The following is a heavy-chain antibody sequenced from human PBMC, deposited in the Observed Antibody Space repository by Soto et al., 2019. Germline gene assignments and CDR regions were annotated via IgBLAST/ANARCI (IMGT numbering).Heavy chain of an antibody. J-gene: IGHJ4*02. CDR3: ASVRSAAFVPFDF. Sequence: QVQLVQSGGEVKKPGASVKVSCKASGYTFADSGISWVRQAPGQGLEWLGWSSAYNGDTEYAQKFQGRVTMTTVTSTSTAYMELRSLTSDETAVYYCASVRSAAFVPFDFWGQGTLVTVSS. CDR2: SSAYNGDT. V-gene: IGHV1-18*01. D-gene: IGHD2-2*01. CDR1: GYTFADSG.